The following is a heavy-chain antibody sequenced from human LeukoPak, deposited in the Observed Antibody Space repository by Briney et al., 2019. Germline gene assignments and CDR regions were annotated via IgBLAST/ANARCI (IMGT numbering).Heavy chain of an antibody. V-gene: IGHV4-39*01. CDR2: IYYSGIT. J-gene: IGHJ6*02. CDR3: ARGFCSSTSCYRYYYYHYGMDV. D-gene: IGHD2-2*01. Sequence: SETLSLTCTVSGGSISSSSYYWGWIRQPPGKGLEWIGSIYYSGITYYNTSLKSRVTISVDTSKNQFSLNLSSVTAADTAVYYCARGFCSSTSCYRYYYYHYGMDVWGQGTTVTVSS. CDR1: GGSISSSSYY.